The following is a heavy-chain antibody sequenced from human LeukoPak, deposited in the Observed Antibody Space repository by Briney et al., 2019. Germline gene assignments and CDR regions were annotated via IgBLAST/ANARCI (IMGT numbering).Heavy chain of an antibody. J-gene: IGHJ3*02. V-gene: IGHV1-69*05. CDR1: GGTFSSYA. CDR3: ARDAGIVGATSAFDI. D-gene: IGHD1-26*01. CDR2: IIPIFGTA. Sequence: ASVKVSCKASGGTFSSYAISWVRQAPGQGLEWMGGIIPIFGTANYAQKFQGRVTITTDEPTSTAYMELSSLRSEDTAVYYCARDAGIVGATSAFDIWGQGTMVTVSS.